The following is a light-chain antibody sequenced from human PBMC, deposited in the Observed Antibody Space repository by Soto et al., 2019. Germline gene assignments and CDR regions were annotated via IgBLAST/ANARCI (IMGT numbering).Light chain of an antibody. Sequence: QSVLTQPASVSGSPGQSITISCTGIGSDIGGYNYVSWYQQLPGKAPKLMIYDVSNRRSGVSNRFSGSKSGNTASLTISGLQAEDEADYYCYSYTSSSTVLFGGGTQLTVL. CDR3: YSYTSSSTVL. CDR2: DVS. J-gene: IGLJ2*01. V-gene: IGLV2-14*03. CDR1: GSDIGGYNY.